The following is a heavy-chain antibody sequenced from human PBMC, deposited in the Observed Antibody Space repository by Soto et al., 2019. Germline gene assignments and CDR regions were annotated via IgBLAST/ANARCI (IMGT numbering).Heavy chain of an antibody. Sequence: ASVKVSCKASGYTFTSYYMHWVRQAPGQGLEWTGIINPSGGSTGYAQKFQGRVTMTRNTSISTAYMELSSLRSEDTAVYYCARGLQTNYYYYMDVWGKGTTVTVSS. CDR2: INPSGGST. J-gene: IGHJ6*03. CDR1: GYTFTSYY. CDR3: ARGLQTNYYYYMDV. V-gene: IGHV1-46*01. D-gene: IGHD4-4*01.